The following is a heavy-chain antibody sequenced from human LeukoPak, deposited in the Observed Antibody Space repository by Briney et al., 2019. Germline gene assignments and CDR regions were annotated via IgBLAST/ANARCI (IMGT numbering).Heavy chain of an antibody. J-gene: IGHJ4*02. CDR3: ARDNGEDFWSAGVDY. CDR1: GYTFTGYY. D-gene: IGHD3-3*01. CDR2: INPNSGGT. V-gene: IGHV1-2*02. Sequence: GASVKVSCRASGYTFTGYYMHWVRQAPGQGLEWMGWINPNSGGTNYAQKFQGRVTMTRDTSISTAYMELSRLRSDDTAVYYCARDNGEDFWSAGVDYWGQGTLVTVSS.